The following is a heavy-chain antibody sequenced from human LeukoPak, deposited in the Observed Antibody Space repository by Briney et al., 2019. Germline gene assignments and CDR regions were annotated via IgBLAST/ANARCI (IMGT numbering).Heavy chain of an antibody. CDR1: GYTFTGYY. D-gene: IGHD1-26*01. J-gene: IGHJ4*02. Sequence: ASVKVSCKASGYTFTGYYMHWVRQAPGQGLEWMGWINTNSGGTSYAQKFQGRVTMNSDTSISTAYMELSRLRSDESDGYYCARDGGSYGGDYWGQGTLVTVSS. CDR2: INTNSGGT. CDR3: ARDGGSYGGDY. V-gene: IGHV1-2*02.